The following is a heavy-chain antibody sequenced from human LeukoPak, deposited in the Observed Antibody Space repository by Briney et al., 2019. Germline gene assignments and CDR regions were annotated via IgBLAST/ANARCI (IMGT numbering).Heavy chain of an antibody. D-gene: IGHD5-18*01. Sequence: SETLSLTCTVSGGSISSYYWSWIRQPPGKGLEWTGYIYYSGSTNYNPSLKSRVAISVDTSKNQFSLKLSSVTAADTAVYYCARHVGTAMDFDYWGQGTLVTVSS. CDR3: ARHVGTAMDFDY. CDR1: GGSISSYY. J-gene: IGHJ4*02. CDR2: IYYSGST. V-gene: IGHV4-59*08.